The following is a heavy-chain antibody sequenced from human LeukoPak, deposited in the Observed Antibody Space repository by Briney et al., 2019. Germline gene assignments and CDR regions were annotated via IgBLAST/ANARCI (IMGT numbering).Heavy chain of an antibody. CDR3: AKDKTVLKTVYYFDY. V-gene: IGHV3-21*04. CDR2: ISSSSSYI. CDR1: GFTFSSYS. D-gene: IGHD3-10*01. J-gene: IGHJ4*02. Sequence: GGSLRLSCAASGFTFSSYSMNWVRQAPGKGLEWVSSISSSSSYIYYADSVKGRFTISRDNAKNSLYLQMNSLRAEDTALYYCAKDKTVLKTVYYFDYWGQGTLVTVSS.